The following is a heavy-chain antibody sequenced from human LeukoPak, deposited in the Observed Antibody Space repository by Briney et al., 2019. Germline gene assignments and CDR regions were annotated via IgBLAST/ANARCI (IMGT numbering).Heavy chain of an antibody. CDR2: IYYNGNT. CDR3: ARLLCSSTSCYHYSYYGLDV. J-gene: IGHJ6*02. CDR1: GGSISSRSYY. Sequence: PETLSLTCTLSGGSISSRSYYWGWIRQPPGKGLEWIGSIYYNGNTNHSPSLKSRVTISVDTSKNQFSLNLGFVTAADTAVYYCARLLCSSTSCYHYSYYGLDVWGQGTTVTVSS. D-gene: IGHD2-2*01. V-gene: IGHV4-39*01.